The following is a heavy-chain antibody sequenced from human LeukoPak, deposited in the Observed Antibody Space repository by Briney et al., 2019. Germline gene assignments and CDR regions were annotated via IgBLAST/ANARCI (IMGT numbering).Heavy chain of an antibody. CDR3: ARGGRYYFDN. CDR2: IKQDGSEE. Sequence: AGGSLRLSCAASGFTFSSYWMTWVRQAPGKGLEWVADIKQDGSEEYYVDSVKGRFTISRDNAKNSLYLQINSLRAEDTAVYYCARGGRYYFDNWGQGTLVTVSS. CDR1: GFTFSSYW. V-gene: IGHV3-7*01. J-gene: IGHJ4*02. D-gene: IGHD3-10*01.